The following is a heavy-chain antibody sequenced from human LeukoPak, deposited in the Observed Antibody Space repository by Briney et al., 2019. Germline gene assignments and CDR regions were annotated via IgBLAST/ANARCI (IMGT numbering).Heavy chain of an antibody. CDR2: ISRSGSII. V-gene: IGHV3-48*03. CDR1: GFTFSSYE. CDR3: ARDLGMTDGDYVSYFDY. J-gene: IGHJ4*02. Sequence: PVGSLRLSCAASGFTFSSYEMNWVRQAPGKGLEWVSYISRSGSIIYYADSVKGRFTISRENAKNSLYLQMNSLRAEDTAVYYCARDLGMTDGDYVSYFDYWGQGTLVTVSS. D-gene: IGHD4-17*01.